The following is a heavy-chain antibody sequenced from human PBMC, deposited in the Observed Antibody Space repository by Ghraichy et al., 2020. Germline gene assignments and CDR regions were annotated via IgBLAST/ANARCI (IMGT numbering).Heavy chain of an antibody. D-gene: IGHD5-24*01. CDR3: ARDSSVGDGRNPCFDF. Sequence: SETLSLTCAISGDSVSSNSVAWNWISQSPSRGLEWLGRTYYRSKWYNDYALSVKSRITINPDTSKNQFSLQLNSVTLEDTAVYYCARDSSVGDGRNPCFDFWGQGTLVTVSS. V-gene: IGHV6-1*01. CDR2: TYYRSKWYN. CDR1: GDSVSSNSVA. J-gene: IGHJ4*02.